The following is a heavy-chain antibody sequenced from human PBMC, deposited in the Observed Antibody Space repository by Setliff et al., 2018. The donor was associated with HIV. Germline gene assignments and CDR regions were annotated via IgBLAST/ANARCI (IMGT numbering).Heavy chain of an antibody. Sequence: FSSYAISWVRQATGQGLEWMGWMNPNSGNTGYAQEFQGRVTITRNTSISTAYMELSSLRSEDTAVYYCARIRGYCSGGSCYSVFNYYYGMDVWGQGTTVTVSS. CDR2: MNPNSGNT. V-gene: IGHV1-8*03. CDR3: ARIRGYCSGGSCYSVFNYYYGMDV. J-gene: IGHJ6*02. D-gene: IGHD2-15*01. CDR1: FSSYA.